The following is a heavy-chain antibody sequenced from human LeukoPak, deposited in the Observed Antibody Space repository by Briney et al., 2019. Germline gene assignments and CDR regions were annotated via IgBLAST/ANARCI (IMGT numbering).Heavy chain of an antibody. Sequence: ASVKVSCKASGYTFTGYYTHWVRQAPGQGLEWMGWINPNSGGTNYAQKFQGRVTMTRDTSISTAYMELSRLRSDDTAVYYCARSFIVVVVAATFRFDPWGQGTLVTVSS. CDR3: ARSFIVVVVAATFRFDP. J-gene: IGHJ5*02. CDR1: GYTFTGYY. D-gene: IGHD2-15*01. CDR2: INPNSGGT. V-gene: IGHV1-2*02.